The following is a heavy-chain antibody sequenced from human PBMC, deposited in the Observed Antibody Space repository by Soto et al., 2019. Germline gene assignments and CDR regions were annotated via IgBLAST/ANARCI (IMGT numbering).Heavy chain of an antibody. CDR3: ALSNHIASPFDS. Sequence: QVQLVESGGGVVQPGKSLRLSCAASGLTSNTYGMFWVRQAPGKGLEWVAVMSYDGSNKFYEDSVKGRFTISRDNSKNTLDLQMNSRRPDDTAVYYCALSNHIASPFDSWGQGTRVTVSS. J-gene: IGHJ5*01. V-gene: IGHV3-30*03. D-gene: IGHD6-6*01. CDR2: MSYDGSNK. CDR1: GLTSNTYG.